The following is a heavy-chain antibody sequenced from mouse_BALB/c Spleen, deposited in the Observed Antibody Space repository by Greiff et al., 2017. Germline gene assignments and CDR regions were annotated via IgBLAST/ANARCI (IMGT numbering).Heavy chain of an antibody. V-gene: IGHV5-17*02. D-gene: IGHD2-4*01. J-gene: IGHJ3*01. CDR3: ARSLYDYGAY. CDR2: ISSGSSTI. Sequence: EVQLVESGGGLVQPGGSRKLSCAASGFTFSSFGMHWVRQAPEKGLEWVAYISSGSSTIYYADTVKGRFTISRDNPKNTLFLQMTSLRSEDTAMYYCARSLYDYGAYWGQGTLVTVSA. CDR1: GFTFSSFG.